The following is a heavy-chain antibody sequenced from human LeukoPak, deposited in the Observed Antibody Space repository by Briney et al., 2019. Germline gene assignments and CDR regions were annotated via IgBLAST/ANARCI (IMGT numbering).Heavy chain of an antibody. CDR2: IYYSGNT. CDR3: ARQNALTAATDY. V-gene: IGHV4-39*01. CDR1: GGSISSSNYY. Sequence: SETLSLTCTVSGGSISSSNYYWGWIRQPPGKGLEWIGSIYYSGNTYYNPSLKSRVTISVDTFKNQFSLKLSSVTAADTAVYYCARQNALTAATDYWGQGTLVAVSS. J-gene: IGHJ4*02. D-gene: IGHD6-25*01.